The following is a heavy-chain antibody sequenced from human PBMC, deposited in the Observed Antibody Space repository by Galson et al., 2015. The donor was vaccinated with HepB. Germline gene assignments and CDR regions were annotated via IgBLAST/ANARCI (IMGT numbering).Heavy chain of an antibody. CDR3: ARDYYDSSGYYYYFDY. V-gene: IGHV1-69*13. CDR2: IIPIFGIA. D-gene: IGHD3-22*01. Sequence: SVTVSCKASGGTFSSYAISWVRQAPGQGLEWMGGIIPIFGIANYAQKFQGRVTITADESTSTAYMELSSLRSEDTAVYYCARDYYDSSGYYYYFDYWGQGTLVTVSS. J-gene: IGHJ4*02. CDR1: GGTFSSYA.